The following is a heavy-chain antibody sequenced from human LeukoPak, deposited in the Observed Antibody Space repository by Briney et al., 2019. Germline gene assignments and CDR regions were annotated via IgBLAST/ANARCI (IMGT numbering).Heavy chain of an antibody. V-gene: IGHV1-18*01. J-gene: IGHJ4*02. CDR2: ISAYNGNT. CDR1: GYTFTSYG. D-gene: IGHD3-22*01. CDR3: ARGPYYYDSSGYLDYAGGFDY. Sequence: ASVKVSCKASGYTFTSYGISWVRQAPGQGLEWRGWISAYNGNTNYAQKLQGRVTMTTDTSTSTAYMELRSLRSDDTAVYYCARGPYYYDSSGYLDYAGGFDYWGQGPLVTVSS.